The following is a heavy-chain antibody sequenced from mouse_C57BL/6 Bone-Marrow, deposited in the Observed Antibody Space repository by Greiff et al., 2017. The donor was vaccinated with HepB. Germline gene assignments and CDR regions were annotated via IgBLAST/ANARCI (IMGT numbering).Heavy chain of an antibody. CDR1: GFTFSDYY. D-gene: IGHD3-1*01. CDR3: ARPRTDY. CDR2: ISNGGGST. Sequence: VKLMESGGGLVQPGGSLKLSCAASGFTFSDYYMYWVRQTPEKRLEWVAYISNGGGSTYYPDTVKGRFTISRDNAKNTLYLQMSRLKSEDTAMYYCARPRTDYWGQGTTLTVSS. V-gene: IGHV5-12*01. J-gene: IGHJ2*01.